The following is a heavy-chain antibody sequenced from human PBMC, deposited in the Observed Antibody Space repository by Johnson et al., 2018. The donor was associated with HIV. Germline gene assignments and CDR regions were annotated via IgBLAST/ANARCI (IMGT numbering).Heavy chain of an antibody. CDR1: GFTFSSYA. J-gene: IGHJ3*02. CDR2: IRGSGGSK. Sequence: EVQLLESGGGLVQPGGSLRLSCAASGFTFSSYAMSWVRQAPGKGLEWVAAIRGSGGSKYYADSVQGRFTISRDNSTNTLYLQMNSLRAEDTAVYYCASPLDAFDIWGQGTMVTVSS. CDR3: ASPLDAFDI. V-gene: IGHV3-23*01.